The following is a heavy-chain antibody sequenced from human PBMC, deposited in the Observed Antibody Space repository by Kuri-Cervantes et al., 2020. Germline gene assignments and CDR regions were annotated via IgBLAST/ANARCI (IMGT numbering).Heavy chain of an antibody. D-gene: IGHD2-15*01. V-gene: IGHV1-2*02. CDR1: GYTFTGYY. J-gene: IGHJ4*02. CDR3: ASAHLIISLLKN. Sequence: ASVKVSCKASGYTFTGYYMHWVRQAPGQGLGWMGWINPNSGGTNYAQKFQGRVTMTRDTSISTAYMELSRLRSDYTAVYYCASAHLIISLLKNWGQGPLVTVSS. CDR2: INPNSGGT.